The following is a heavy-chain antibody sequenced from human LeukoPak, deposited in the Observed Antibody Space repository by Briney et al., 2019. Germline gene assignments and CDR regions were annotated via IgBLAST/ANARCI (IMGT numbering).Heavy chain of an antibody. CDR3: AHSLRDATPDYYDSSGYYLG. CDR2: FDPEDGET. J-gene: IGHJ4*02. Sequence: ASVKVSCKVSGYTLTELSMHWVRQAPGKGLEWMGGFDPEDGETIYAQKFQGRVTMTEDTSTDTAYMELSSLRSEDTAVYYCAHSLRDATPDYYDSSGYYLGWGQGTLVTVSS. V-gene: IGHV1-24*01. D-gene: IGHD3-22*01. CDR1: GYTLTELS.